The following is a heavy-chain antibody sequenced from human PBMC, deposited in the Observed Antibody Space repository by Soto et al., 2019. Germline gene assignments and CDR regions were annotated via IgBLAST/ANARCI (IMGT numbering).Heavy chain of an antibody. Sequence: EVQLLESGRGLVQPGGSLRLSCAASGFTFSSYAMSWVRQAPGKGLEWVSAISGSGGTTYYADSVKGRFTISRDNSKNTLYLQMNSLRAEDTAVYYCAKPRTVTTPYYDYWGQGTLVTVSS. CDR1: GFTFSSYA. D-gene: IGHD4-17*01. CDR3: AKPRTVTTPYYDY. CDR2: ISGSGGTT. J-gene: IGHJ4*02. V-gene: IGHV3-23*01.